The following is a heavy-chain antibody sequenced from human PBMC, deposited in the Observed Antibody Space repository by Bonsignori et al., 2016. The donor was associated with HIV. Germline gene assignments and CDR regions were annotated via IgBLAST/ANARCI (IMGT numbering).Heavy chain of an antibody. Sequence: RQAPGKGLEWIGNIYLTGSTHYNPSLESRATISVDSSKNQFSLKLSSVTAADTAVYYCTRETMVRGGRHAFDVWGQGTMVTVSS. CDR3: TRETMVRGGRHAFDV. CDR2: IYLTGST. J-gene: IGHJ3*01. V-gene: IGHV4-38-2*02. D-gene: IGHD3-10*01.